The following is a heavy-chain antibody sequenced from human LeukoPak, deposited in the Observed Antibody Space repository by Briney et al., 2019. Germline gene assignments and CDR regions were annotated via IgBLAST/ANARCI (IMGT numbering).Heavy chain of an antibody. CDR3: ARSAGGTVDY. Sequence: SQTLSLTCAISGDSVASNDDAWNWIRQPPSRGLEWLGRTYYRSKWYSEYAVSVKGRIAINPDTSRNQFSLHLNSATPDDSAIYYCARSAGGTVDYWGQGALVTVSS. V-gene: IGHV6-1*01. D-gene: IGHD6-13*01. J-gene: IGHJ4*02. CDR2: TYYRSKWYS. CDR1: GDSVASNDDA.